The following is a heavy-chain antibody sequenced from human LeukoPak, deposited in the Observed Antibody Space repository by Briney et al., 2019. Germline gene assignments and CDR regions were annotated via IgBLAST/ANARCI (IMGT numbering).Heavy chain of an antibody. CDR1: GFTFSSYW. CDR2: IKQDGSEK. J-gene: IGHJ6*02. V-gene: IGHV3-7*01. D-gene: IGHD4-17*01. CDR3: ARSYGDYIHGGYYYYGMDV. Sequence: GGSLRLSCAASGFTFSSYWMSWVRQAPGKGLEWVANIKQDGSEKYYVDSVKGRFTISRDNAKNSLYLQMNSLRAEDTAVYYCARSYGDYIHGGYYYYGMDVWGQGTTVTVSS.